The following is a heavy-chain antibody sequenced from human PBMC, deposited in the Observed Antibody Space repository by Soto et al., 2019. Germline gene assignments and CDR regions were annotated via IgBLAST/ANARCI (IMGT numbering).Heavy chain of an antibody. J-gene: IGHJ6*02. V-gene: IGHV1-69*12. Sequence: QVQLVQSGAEVKKPGSSVKVSCKASGGSLSSYGISWVRQAPGQGLEWMGGIIAVFGTANYAQKFQGRVTITADESTNIVYMDVTSLRSEDTAVYYCARGDATKIVVTTYYAMDVWGQGTTVTVSS. CDR2: IIAVFGTA. D-gene: IGHD4-17*01. CDR3: ARGDATKIVVTTYYAMDV. CDR1: GGSLSSYG.